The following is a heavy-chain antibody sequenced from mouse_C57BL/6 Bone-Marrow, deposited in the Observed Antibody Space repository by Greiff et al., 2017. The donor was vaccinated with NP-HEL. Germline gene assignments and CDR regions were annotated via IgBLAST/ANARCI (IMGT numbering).Heavy chain of an antibody. CDR1: GYTFTSYW. CDR2: IYPGSGST. J-gene: IGHJ2*01. D-gene: IGHD1-1*01. Sequence: VQLQQPGAELVKPGASVKMSCKASGYTFTSYWITWVKQRPGQGLEWIGDIYPGSGSTNYNEKFKSKATLTVDTSSSTAYMQLSSLTSEDSAVYYCARSYYYGSGRLDYWGQGTTLTVSS. V-gene: IGHV1-55*01. CDR3: ARSYYYGSGRLDY.